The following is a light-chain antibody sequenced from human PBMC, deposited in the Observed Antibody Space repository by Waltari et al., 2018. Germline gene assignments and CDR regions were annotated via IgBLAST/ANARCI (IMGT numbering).Light chain of an antibody. CDR3: QHYGNSLFT. Sequence: IALTQSPGTLSLSPGARATLSSRATQTVGSSSLAWYQQKRGQAPRLLIYSASNRATGIPVRFSGSGSGTNFTLTITRLEPEDFAVYFCQHYGNSLFTFGPGTRVDLK. CDR2: SAS. V-gene: IGKV3-20*01. CDR1: QTVGSSS. J-gene: IGKJ3*01.